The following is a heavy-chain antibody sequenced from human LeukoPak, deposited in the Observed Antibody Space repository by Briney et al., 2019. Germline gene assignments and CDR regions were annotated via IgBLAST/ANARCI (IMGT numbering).Heavy chain of an antibody. CDR3: ARGLGSRRLDYFDY. J-gene: IGHJ4*02. Sequence: SETLSLTCTVSGGSISSGCYYWSWIRQHPGKGLEWIGYIYYSGSTYYNPSLKSRVTISVDTSKNQFSLKLSSVTAADTAVYYCARGLGSRRLDYFDYWGQGTLVTVSS. V-gene: IGHV4-31*03. CDR2: IYYSGST. D-gene: IGHD1-14*01. CDR1: GGSISSGCYY.